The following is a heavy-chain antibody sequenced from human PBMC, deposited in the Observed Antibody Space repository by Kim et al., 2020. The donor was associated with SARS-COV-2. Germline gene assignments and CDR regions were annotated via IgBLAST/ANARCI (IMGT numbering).Heavy chain of an antibody. D-gene: IGHD6-19*01. CDR2: IYSGGSST. CDR3: AKDLLELEGSQYSSGSGIFDY. Sequence: GGSLRLSCAASGFTFSSYAMSWVRQAPGKGLEWVSVIYSGGSSTYYADSVKGRFTISRDNSKNTLYLQMNSLRAEDTAVYYCAKDLLELEGSQYSSGSGIFDYWGQGTLVTVSS. CDR1: GFTFSSYA. J-gene: IGHJ4*02. V-gene: IGHV3-23*03.